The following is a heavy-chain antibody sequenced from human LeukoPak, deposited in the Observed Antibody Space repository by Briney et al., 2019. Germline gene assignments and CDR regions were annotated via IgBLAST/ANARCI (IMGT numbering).Heavy chain of an antibody. J-gene: IGHJ6*02. CDR3: ARVAYYYDSAGLYLNYFYGMDV. D-gene: IGHD3-22*01. CDR2: IVVGCGNT. Sequence: ASVKVCCKASGFTFTSSAMQWVRQARGQRLEWIGWIVVGCGNTNYAQKFQERVTITRDMSTSTAYMELSSLRSEDTAVYYCARVAYYYDSAGLYLNYFYGMDVWGQGTTVTVSS. CDR1: GFTFTSSA. V-gene: IGHV1-58*02.